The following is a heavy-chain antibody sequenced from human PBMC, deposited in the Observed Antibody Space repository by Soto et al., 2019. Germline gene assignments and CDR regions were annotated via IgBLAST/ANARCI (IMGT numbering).Heavy chain of an antibody. J-gene: IGHJ6*02. D-gene: IGHD6-6*01. Sequence: PGGSLRLSCAASGFTFSSYGMHWVRQAPGKGLEWVAVIWYDGSNKYYADSVKGRFTISRDNSKNTLYLQMNSLRAEDTAVYYCARDRQLGSPWEDYGMDVWGQGTTVTVSS. V-gene: IGHV3-33*01. CDR1: GFTFSSYG. CDR2: IWYDGSNK. CDR3: ARDRQLGSPWEDYGMDV.